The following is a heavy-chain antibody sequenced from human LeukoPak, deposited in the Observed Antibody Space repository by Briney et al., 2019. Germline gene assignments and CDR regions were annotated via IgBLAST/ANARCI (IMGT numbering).Heavy chain of an antibody. V-gene: IGHV4-59*08. J-gene: IGHJ6*03. CDR1: GGYISSHY. Sequence: SETLSLTCTVSGGYISSHYWSWIRQPPGKGLEWIGYIYVTGTRYNPYLQSRVTISVDRSRNQFFLKMSSVTAADTAVYYCARHVGGGIEDMDVWGKGTKVIVSS. CDR3: ARHVGGGIEDMDV. D-gene: IGHD3-16*02. CDR2: IYVTGT.